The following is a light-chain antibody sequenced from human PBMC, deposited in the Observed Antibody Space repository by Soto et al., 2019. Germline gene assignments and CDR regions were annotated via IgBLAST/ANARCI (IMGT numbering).Light chain of an antibody. CDR3: QTWASSIVV. Sequence: SSELTQPPSVSVSPGQTASITCSGDKLGHKYVSWYQQKPGQSPILVIYQDSKRPSGIPERVSGSNSGSTATLTISETQAMDEADYYCQTWASSIVVFGGGTKATVL. J-gene: IGLJ2*01. CDR1: KLGHKY. CDR2: QDS. V-gene: IGLV3-1*01.